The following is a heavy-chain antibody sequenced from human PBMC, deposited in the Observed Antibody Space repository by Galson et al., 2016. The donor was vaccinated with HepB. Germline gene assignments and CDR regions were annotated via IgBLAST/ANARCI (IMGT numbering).Heavy chain of an antibody. D-gene: IGHD5-18*01. CDR1: GGSISSGDYS. CDR3: ARGKYTFGP. CDR2: IYQSGST. Sequence: PLSLTCAVSGGSISSGDYSWSWIRQPPGKGLEWIGYIYQSGSTCYNPSLKSRVTISLDRSKNQFSLKLSSVTAADTAVYYCARGKYTFGPWGRGTLVTVSS. J-gene: IGHJ5*02. V-gene: IGHV4-30-2*01.